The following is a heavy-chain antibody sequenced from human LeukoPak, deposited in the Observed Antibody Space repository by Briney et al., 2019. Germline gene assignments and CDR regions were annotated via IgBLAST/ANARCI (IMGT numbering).Heavy chain of an antibody. D-gene: IGHD6-13*01. Sequence: GGSLRLSCAASGFTFSSYSMNWVRQAPGKGLEWVSYISSSSSTIYYADSVKGRFTISRDNAKNSLYLQMNSLRAEDTAVYYCASCYQQLVGDYYGVDVWGQGTTVTVSS. CDR3: ASCYQQLVGDYYGVDV. CDR2: ISSSSSTI. CDR1: GFTFSSYS. V-gene: IGHV3-48*04. J-gene: IGHJ6*02.